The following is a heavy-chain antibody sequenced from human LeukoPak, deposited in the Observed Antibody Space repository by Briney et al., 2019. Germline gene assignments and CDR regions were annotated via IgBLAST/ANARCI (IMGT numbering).Heavy chain of an antibody. Sequence: PGGSLRLPCAASVFTFSSFGMHWVRQAPGKGREWVTFISYEGSTKYYADSVKGRFTISRDNSKNTLYLQMNSLRADDTAVYYCAKDRLGYCSTTSCSYFDCWGQGGLVTVSS. CDR2: ISYEGSTK. J-gene: IGHJ4*02. V-gene: IGHV3-30*18. CDR1: VFTFSSFG. CDR3: AKDRLGYCSTTSCSYFDC. D-gene: IGHD2-2*01.